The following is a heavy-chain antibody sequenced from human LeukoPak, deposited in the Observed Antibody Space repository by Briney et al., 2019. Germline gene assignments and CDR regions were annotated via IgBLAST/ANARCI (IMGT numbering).Heavy chain of an antibody. CDR3: ARSGRVYDSSGYHDY. CDR1: GGSISSYY. D-gene: IGHD3-22*01. CDR2: IYTSGST. Sequence: SETLSLTCTVSGGSISSYYWSWIRQPAGKGLEWIGRIYTSGSTNYNPSLKSRVTISVDTSKNQFSLKLSSVTAADTAVYYCARSGRVYDSSGYHDYWGQGTLVTVSS. V-gene: IGHV4-4*07. J-gene: IGHJ4*02.